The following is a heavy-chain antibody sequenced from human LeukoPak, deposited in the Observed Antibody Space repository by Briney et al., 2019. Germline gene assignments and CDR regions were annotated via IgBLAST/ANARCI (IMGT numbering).Heavy chain of an antibody. D-gene: IGHD6-19*01. J-gene: IGHJ4*02. Sequence: GGSLRLSCAASGFTFSSYGMSWVRQAPGKGLEWVSAISGSGGSTYYADSVKGRFTISRDNSKNTLYLQMNSLRAEDTAVYYCAKAGGWSSQYYFDYWGQGTLVTVSS. CDR2: ISGSGGST. V-gene: IGHV3-23*01. CDR3: AKAGGWSSQYYFDY. CDR1: GFTFSSYG.